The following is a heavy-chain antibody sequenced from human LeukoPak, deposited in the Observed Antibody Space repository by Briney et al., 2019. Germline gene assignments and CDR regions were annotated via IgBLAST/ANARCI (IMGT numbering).Heavy chain of an antibody. CDR2: ISYDGSNK. V-gene: IGHV3-30*18. CDR3: AKAGLRYFDWLSSH. J-gene: IGHJ4*02. Sequence: GGSLRLSCAASGFTFSSYGMHWVRQAPGKGLEWVAVISYDGSNKYYADSVKGRFTISRDNSKNTLYLQMNSLRAEDTAVYYCAKAGLRYFDWLSSHWGQGTLVTVSS. D-gene: IGHD3-9*01. CDR1: GFTFSSYG.